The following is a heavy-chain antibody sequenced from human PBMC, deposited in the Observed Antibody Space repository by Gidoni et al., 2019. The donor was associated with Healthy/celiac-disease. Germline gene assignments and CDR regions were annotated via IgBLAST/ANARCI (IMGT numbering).Heavy chain of an antibody. Sequence: QVQLQESGPGLVKPSETLSLTCTVSGGSISSYYWSWIRQPPGKGLEWIGYIYYSGSTNYNPSLKSRVTISVDTSKNQFSLKLSSVTAADTAVYYCARGGTLEFDYWGQGTLVTVSS. V-gene: IGHV4-59*01. J-gene: IGHJ4*02. D-gene: IGHD1-1*01. CDR3: ARGGTLEFDY. CDR1: GGSISSYY. CDR2: IYYSGST.